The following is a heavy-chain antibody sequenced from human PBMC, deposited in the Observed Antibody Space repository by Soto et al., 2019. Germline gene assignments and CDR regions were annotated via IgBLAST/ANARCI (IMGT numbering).Heavy chain of an antibody. CDR1: GFTLRAYY. Sequence: GSLRRSCMTSGFTLRAYYITRIRQAPWIWLESFAYISSNTNMIFYSDSVKGLFTISRDNAKNALFLYMSGLRVEDSANYYCAGSGPIPDYDSSGYRKYGFSVWGQGTMVTVSS. CDR3: AGSGPIPDYDSSGYRKYGFSV. V-gene: IGHV3-11*01. D-gene: IGHD3-22*01. J-gene: IGHJ3*01. CDR2: ISSNTNMI.